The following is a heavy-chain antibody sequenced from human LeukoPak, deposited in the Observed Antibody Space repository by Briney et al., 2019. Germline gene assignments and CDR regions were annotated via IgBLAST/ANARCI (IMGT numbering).Heavy chain of an antibody. CDR1: GFTFRRYW. CDR2: VSGSGDTT. D-gene: IGHD6-6*01. Sequence: GGSLRLSCVASGFTFRRYWMHWVRQAPGKGLEWVSDVSGSGDTTYYVDSAKGRFTISRDNSKNTLYLQMNHLRADDTAIYYCAKVERSSRVHYFDYWGLGTLVTVSS. CDR3: AKVERSSRVHYFDY. J-gene: IGHJ4*03. V-gene: IGHV3-23*01.